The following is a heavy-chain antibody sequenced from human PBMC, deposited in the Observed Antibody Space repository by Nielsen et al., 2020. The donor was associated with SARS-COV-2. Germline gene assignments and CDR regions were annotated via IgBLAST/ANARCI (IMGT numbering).Heavy chain of an antibody. Sequence: ASVKVSCKTSGGTFRSYAINWVRQAPGQGLEWMGWINPNSGGTNYAQKFQGRVTMTRDTSISTAYMELSRLRSDDTAVYYCAREKGSYGPAGYGMDVWGQGTTVTVSS. V-gene: IGHV1-2*02. J-gene: IGHJ6*02. CDR3: AREKGSYGPAGYGMDV. D-gene: IGHD3-16*01. CDR2: INPNSGGT. CDR1: GGTFRSYA.